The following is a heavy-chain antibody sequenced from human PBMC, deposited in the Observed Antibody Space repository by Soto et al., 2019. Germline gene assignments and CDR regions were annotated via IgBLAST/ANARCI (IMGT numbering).Heavy chain of an antibody. V-gene: IGHV4-30-4*01. J-gene: IGHJ4*02. CDR1: GDSISIADFY. D-gene: IGHD2-15*01. Sequence: SGSLSLTCTVSGDSISIADFYGAWIRQPPGKGLEWIGYFYYTASTYYNPSLKSRVTISVDTSKNQFSLKLSSVTAADTAVYYCARGAAPFDYWGQGALVTVYS. CDR2: FYYTAST. CDR3: ARGAAPFDY.